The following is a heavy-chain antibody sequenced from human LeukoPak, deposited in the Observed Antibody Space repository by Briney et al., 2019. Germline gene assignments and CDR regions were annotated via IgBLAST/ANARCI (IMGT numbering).Heavy chain of an antibody. V-gene: IGHV3-74*01. D-gene: IGHD1-26*01. J-gene: IGHJ5*01. CDR2: INSDGSST. CDR1: GFTFSSYW. Sequence: GGSLRLSCAASGFTFSSYWMHWVRQAPGKGLVWVSRINSDGSSTSYADSVKGRFTISRDNAKNTLYLQMNSLRAEDTAEYYCAKDGGSWEQPHWFDSWGQGTLVTVSS. CDR3: AKDGGSWEQPHWFDS.